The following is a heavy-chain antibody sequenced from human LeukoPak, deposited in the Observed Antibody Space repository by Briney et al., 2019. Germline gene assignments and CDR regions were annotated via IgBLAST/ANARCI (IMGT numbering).Heavy chain of an antibody. J-gene: IGHJ4*02. CDR3: VKSSSSWYEFVY. Sequence: GGSLRLSCSASGFTFNSYAMHWVRQAPGKGLECVSAISSNWGSTYYADSVKGRFTISRDNSKNTLYIQMSSLRAEDTAVYYCVKSSSSWYEFVYWGQGTLVTVSS. CDR1: GFTFNSYA. V-gene: IGHV3-64D*06. D-gene: IGHD6-13*01. CDR2: ISSNWGST.